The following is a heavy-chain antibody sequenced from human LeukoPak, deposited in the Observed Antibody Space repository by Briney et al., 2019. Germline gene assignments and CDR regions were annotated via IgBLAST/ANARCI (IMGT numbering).Heavy chain of an antibody. CDR3: AKGGDAFDI. Sequence: PGGSLRLSCATSGFTFDDYAMHWVRHAPGKGLEWVSGISWNSNSIGYADSVKGRFTISRDNAKNSLYLQMNSLRAEDTALYYCAKGGDAFDIWGQGTMVTVSS. CDR1: GFTFDDYA. J-gene: IGHJ3*02. CDR2: ISWNSNSI. V-gene: IGHV3-9*01.